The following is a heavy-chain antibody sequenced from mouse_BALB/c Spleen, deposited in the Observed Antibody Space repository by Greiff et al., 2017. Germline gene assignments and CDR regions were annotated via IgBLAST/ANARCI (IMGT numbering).Heavy chain of an antibody. D-gene: IGHD3-3*01. CDR3: ARSEGLGY. CDR2: ISTYYGNT. J-gene: IGHJ2*01. Sequence: QVQLQQSGPELVRPGVSVKISCKSSGYTFTDYAMHWVKQSHAKSLEWIGVISTYYGNTNYNQKFKGKATMTVDKSSSTAYMELARLTSEDSAIYYCARSEGLGYWGEGTTLTVSS. V-gene: IGHV1-67*01. CDR1: GYTFTDYA.